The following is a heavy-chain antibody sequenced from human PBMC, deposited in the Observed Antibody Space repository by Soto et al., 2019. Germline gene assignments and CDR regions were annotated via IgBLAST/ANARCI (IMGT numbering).Heavy chain of an antibody. J-gene: IGHJ4*02. D-gene: IGHD2-2*01. CDR3: ARVLVVPAAPYFDY. CDR1: GGSISSYY. V-gene: IGHV4-59*01. CDR2: IYYSGST. Sequence: QVQLQESGPGLVKPSETLSLTCTVSGGSISSYYWSWIRQPPGKGLEWIGYIYYSGSTNYNPSLKSRVTISVDTSKNQFSLKLSSVTAADTAVYYCARVLVVPAAPYFDYWGQGTLVTVSS.